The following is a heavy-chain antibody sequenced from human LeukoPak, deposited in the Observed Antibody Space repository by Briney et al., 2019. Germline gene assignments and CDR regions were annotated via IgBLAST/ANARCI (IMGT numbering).Heavy chain of an antibody. J-gene: IGHJ3*01. CDR3: VRRRAVAGRMDAFDV. V-gene: IGHV6-1*01. D-gene: IGHD6-19*01. Sequence: SQTLSLTCAISGGSVSCNSAAWNWIRQSPSGGPEWLGRTYYRSKWYNDYAVSVQSRIIFNPDTSKNQFSLQLRSVTPEDTAVYFCVRRRAVAGRMDAFDVWGQGTMVTVSS. CDR2: TYYRSKWYN. CDR1: GGSVSCNSAA.